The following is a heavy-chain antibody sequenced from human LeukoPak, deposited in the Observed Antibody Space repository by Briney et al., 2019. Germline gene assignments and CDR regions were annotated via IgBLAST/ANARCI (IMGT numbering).Heavy chain of an antibody. CDR2: VNSDGSST. Sequence: GGSLRLSCAASGFTFSNYWMYWVRQDPGKGLVWVSRVNSDGSSTNYADSVKGRFTISRDNAKDTLYLQMNSLRAEDTAVYYCAKQTVTYREDYGMDVWGQGTTVTVSS. D-gene: IGHD4-17*01. CDR1: GFTFSNYW. CDR3: AKQTVTYREDYGMDV. V-gene: IGHV3-74*01. J-gene: IGHJ6*02.